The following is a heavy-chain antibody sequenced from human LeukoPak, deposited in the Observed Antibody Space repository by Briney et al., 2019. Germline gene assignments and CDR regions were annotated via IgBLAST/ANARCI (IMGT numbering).Heavy chain of an antibody. V-gene: IGHV3-23*01. CDR3: AELGITMIGGV. Sequence: GGSLRLSCAASGFTFSNSAMTWVRQAPGKGLEWVSAISGSGGSTYYADSVKGRFAISRDNAKNSLYLQMNSLRAEDTAVYYCAELGITMIGGVWGKGTTVTISS. CDR1: GFTFSNSA. CDR2: ISGSGGST. D-gene: IGHD3-10*02. J-gene: IGHJ6*04.